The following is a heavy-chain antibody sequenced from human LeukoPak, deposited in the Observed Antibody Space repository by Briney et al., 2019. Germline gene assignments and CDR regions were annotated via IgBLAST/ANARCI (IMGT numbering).Heavy chain of an antibody. V-gene: IGHV3-23*01. D-gene: IGHD7-27*01. J-gene: IGHJ4*02. CDR2: ISGSGGST. CDR3: AKFKFAWGSDY. Sequence: GGSLRLSCAASGFTFSVYFMGWVRQAPGKGLEWVSAISGSGGSTYYADSVKGRFTISRDNSKNTLYLQMNSLRAEDTAVYYCAKFKFAWGSDYWGQGTLVTVSS. CDR1: GFTFSVYF.